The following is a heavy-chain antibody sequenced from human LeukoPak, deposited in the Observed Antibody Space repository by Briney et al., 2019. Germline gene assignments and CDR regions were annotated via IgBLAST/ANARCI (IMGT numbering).Heavy chain of an antibody. J-gene: IGHJ4*02. V-gene: IGHV1-3*01. Sequence: ASVKVSCKASGYTFTNHAIHWVRQAPGQRLEWMGWINAGNGDTRYSQKFQGRGPITRDTSTTTAYMELSSLRSEDTAVYYCARIVFYDSSGYYAFGFDYWGQGTLVTVSS. CDR2: INAGNGDT. D-gene: IGHD3-22*01. CDR3: ARIVFYDSSGYYAFGFDY. CDR1: GYTFTNHA.